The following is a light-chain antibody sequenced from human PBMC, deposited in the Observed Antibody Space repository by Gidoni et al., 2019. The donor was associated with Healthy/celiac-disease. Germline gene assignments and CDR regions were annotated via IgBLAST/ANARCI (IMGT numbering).Light chain of an antibody. CDR3: QQSYSTPS. V-gene: IGKV1-39*01. J-gene: IGKJ2*01. Sequence: DIKMTQSPSSLSASVGDRVTITCRASQSISSYLNWYQQKPGKAPKLLIYAASILQSGVPSRFSGSGSGTDFTLTISSLQPEDFATYYCQQSYSTPSFGQGTKLEIK. CDR1: QSISSY. CDR2: AAS.